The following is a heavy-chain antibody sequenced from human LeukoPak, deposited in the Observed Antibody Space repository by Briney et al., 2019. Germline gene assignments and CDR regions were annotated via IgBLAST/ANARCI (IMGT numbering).Heavy chain of an antibody. D-gene: IGHD2-15*01. Sequence: SETLSLTCAVSGGSFSGYYWSWIRQPPGKGLEWIGEINHSGSTNYNPSLKSRVTISVDTSKNQFSLKLSSVTAADTAVYYCARGRYCSGGSCYEGWGQGTLVTVSS. J-gene: IGHJ4*02. CDR1: GGSFSGYY. CDR3: ARGRYCSGGSCYEG. V-gene: IGHV4-34*01. CDR2: INHSGST.